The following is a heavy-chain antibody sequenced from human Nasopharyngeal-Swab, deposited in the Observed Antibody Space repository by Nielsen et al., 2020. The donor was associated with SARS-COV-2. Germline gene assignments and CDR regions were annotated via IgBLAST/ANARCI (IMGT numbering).Heavy chain of an antibody. D-gene: IGHD3-3*01. J-gene: IGHJ6*02. CDR2: INHSGST. CDR3: ARGWYDFWSGYFSNGMDV. Sequence: ESLKISCAVYGGSFSGYYWSWIRQPPGKGLEWIGEINHSGSTNYNPSLKSRVTISVDTSKNQFSLKLSSVTAADTAVYYCARGWYDFWSGYFSNGMDVWGQGTTVTVSS. CDR1: GGSFSGYY. V-gene: IGHV4-34*01.